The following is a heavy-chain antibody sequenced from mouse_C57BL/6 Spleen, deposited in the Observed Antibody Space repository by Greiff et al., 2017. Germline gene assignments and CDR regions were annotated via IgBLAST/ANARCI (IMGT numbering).Heavy chain of an antibody. D-gene: IGHD2-3*01. J-gene: IGHJ4*01. CDR1: GYTFTDYY. CDR3: AGDIHDGYYAMDY. V-gene: IGHV1-19*01. CDR2: INPYNGGT. Sequence: EVQLQESGPVLVKPGASVKMSCKASGYTFTDYYMNWVKQSHGKSLEWIGVINPYNGGTSYNQKFKGKATLTVDKSSSTAYMELNSLTSEDSAVYYCAGDIHDGYYAMDYWGQGTSVTVSS.